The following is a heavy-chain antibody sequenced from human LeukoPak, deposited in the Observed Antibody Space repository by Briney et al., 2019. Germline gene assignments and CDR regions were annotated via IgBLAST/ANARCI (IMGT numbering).Heavy chain of an antibody. J-gene: IGHJ4*02. Sequence: ASVKVSCKASGYTFTGYYMHWVRQAPGQGLEWMGWINPNSGGTNYAQKFQGRVTMTRDTSISTAYMELSRLRSDDTAVYYCARDYSSSWSTYFDYWGQGTLVTVSS. D-gene: IGHD6-13*01. CDR3: ARDYSSSWSTYFDY. CDR1: GYTFTGYY. V-gene: IGHV1-2*02. CDR2: INPNSGGT.